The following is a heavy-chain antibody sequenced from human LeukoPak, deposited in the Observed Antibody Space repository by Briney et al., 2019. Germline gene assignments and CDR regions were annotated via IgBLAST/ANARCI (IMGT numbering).Heavy chain of an antibody. CDR1: GGSISSSSYY. D-gene: IGHD6-6*01. CDR2: MYYSGST. J-gene: IGHJ5*02. V-gene: IGHV4-39*01. CDR3: ARHVGPIAARPPGWFDP. Sequence: SETLSLTCTVSGGSISSSSYYWGWIRQPPGKGLEWIGSMYYSGSTYYNPSLKSRVTISVDTSKNQFSLKLSSVTAADTAVYYCARHVGPIAARPPGWFDPWGQGTLVTVSS.